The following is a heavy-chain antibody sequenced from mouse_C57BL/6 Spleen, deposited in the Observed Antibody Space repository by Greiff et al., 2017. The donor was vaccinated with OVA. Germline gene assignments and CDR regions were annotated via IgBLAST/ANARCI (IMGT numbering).Heavy chain of an antibody. CDR2: INPNNGGT. D-gene: IGHD1-1*01. V-gene: IGHV1-26*01. CDR3: ARLVTTVVATGAMDY. J-gene: IGHJ4*01. Sequence: EVQLQQSGPELVKPGASVKISCKASGYTFTDYYMNWVKQSHGKSLEWIGDINPNNGGTSYNQKFKGKATLTVDKSSSTAYMELRSLTSEDSAVYYCARLVTTVVATGAMDYWGQGTSVTVSS. CDR1: GYTFTDYY.